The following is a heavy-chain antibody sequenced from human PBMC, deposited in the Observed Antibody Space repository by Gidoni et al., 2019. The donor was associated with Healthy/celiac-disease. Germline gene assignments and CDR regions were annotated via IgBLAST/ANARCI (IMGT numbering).Heavy chain of an antibody. Sequence: QVQLLQSGAEVKKPGSSLKVSCKASVGTFSSYAISWVRQAPGQGLEWMGGIIPIFGTANYAQKFQGRVTITADESTSTAYMELSSLRSEDTAVYYCARPPSIAAAGNAFDIWGQGTMVTVSS. V-gene: IGHV1-69*01. D-gene: IGHD6-13*01. CDR2: IIPIFGTA. J-gene: IGHJ3*02. CDR1: VGTFSSYA. CDR3: ARPPSIAAAGNAFDI.